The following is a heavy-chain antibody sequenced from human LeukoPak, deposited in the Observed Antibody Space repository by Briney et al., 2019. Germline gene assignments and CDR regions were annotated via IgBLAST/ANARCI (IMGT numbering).Heavy chain of an antibody. D-gene: IGHD6-6*01. CDR3: ARLSGQLEYYYYKDV. J-gene: IGHJ6*03. Sequence: PSETLSLTCTVSGGSISSYYWSWIRQPAGKGLEWIGRIYTSGSTNHNPSLKSRVTMSVDTSKNQFSLKLSSVTAADTAVYYCARLSGQLEYYYYKDVWGKGTTVTVSS. CDR2: IYTSGST. V-gene: IGHV4-4*07. CDR1: GGSISSYY.